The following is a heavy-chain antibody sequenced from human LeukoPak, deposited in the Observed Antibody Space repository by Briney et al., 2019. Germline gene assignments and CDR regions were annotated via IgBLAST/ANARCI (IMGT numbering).Heavy chain of an antibody. V-gene: IGHV1-18*01. J-gene: IGHJ4*02. CDR1: GYTFTTYG. CDR3: ARRGSVDTPMSNWEWWY. CDR2: ISTYNGDT. Sequence: ASVKVSCKASGYTFTTYGISWLRQAPGQGLEWMGWISTYNGDTNYAQKFQGRATLTTDTSTSTVYMELRSLRSDDTAVYYCARRGSVDTPMSNWEWWYWGQGTLVTVSS. D-gene: IGHD5-18*01.